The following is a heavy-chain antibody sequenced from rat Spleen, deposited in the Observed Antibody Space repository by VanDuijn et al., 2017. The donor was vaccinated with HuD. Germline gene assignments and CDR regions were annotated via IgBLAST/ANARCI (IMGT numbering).Heavy chain of an antibody. D-gene: IGHD5-1*01. CDR3: TTDGQGARFTY. V-gene: IGHV5-7*01. Sequence: EVQLVESGGGLVQPGRSLKLSCAASGFIFSNYNMAWVRQAPKKGLEWVATITHDGTSTFYRDSVKGRFTISRDNARSTLYLQMDSLRSEDTATYYCTTDGQGARFTYWGQGTLVTVSS. CDR2: ITHDGTST. CDR1: GFIFSNYN. J-gene: IGHJ3*01.